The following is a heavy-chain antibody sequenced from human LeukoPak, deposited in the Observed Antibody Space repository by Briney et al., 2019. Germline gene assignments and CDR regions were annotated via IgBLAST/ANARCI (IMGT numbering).Heavy chain of an antibody. CDR3: ARESSGWSYGMDV. D-gene: IGHD6-19*01. CDR1: GGSISSYY. CDR2: IYYSGST. J-gene: IGHJ6*02. V-gene: IGHV4-59*05. Sequence: SETLSLTCIVFGGSISSYYWSWIRQPPGKGLEWIGSIYYSGSTYYNPSLKSRVTISVDTSKNQFSLKLSSVTAADTAVYYCARESSGWSYGMDVWGQGTTVTVSS.